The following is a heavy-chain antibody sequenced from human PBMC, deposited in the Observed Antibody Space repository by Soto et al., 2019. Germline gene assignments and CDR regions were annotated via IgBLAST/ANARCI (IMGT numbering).Heavy chain of an antibody. CDR1: GFTFTTYR. V-gene: IGHV3-21*01. CDR3: ARDHGSRGNYYFDF. Sequence: XGALRVCCEASGFTFTTYRLNWVRQVPGKGLEWVSSISSSSTYIYYSDSVRGRFTISRDNAKNSLYLQMKSLRAEDTAVYYCARDHGSRGNYYFDFWGQGTLVTVSS. CDR2: ISSSSTYI. J-gene: IGHJ4*02.